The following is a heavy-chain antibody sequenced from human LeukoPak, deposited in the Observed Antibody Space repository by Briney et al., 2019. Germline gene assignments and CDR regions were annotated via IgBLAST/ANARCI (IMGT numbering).Heavy chain of an antibody. V-gene: IGHV4-39*01. CDR2: IYYSGST. CDR1: GFTFSSYA. CDR3: ARQSDGYKNGRGNYFDY. Sequence: GSLRLSCAASGFTFSSYAMSWVRQPPGKGLEWIGSIYYSGSTYYNPSLKSRVTISVDTPKNQFSLKLSSVTAADTAVYYCARQSDGYKNGRGNYFDYWGQGTLVTVSS. D-gene: IGHD5-24*01. J-gene: IGHJ4*02.